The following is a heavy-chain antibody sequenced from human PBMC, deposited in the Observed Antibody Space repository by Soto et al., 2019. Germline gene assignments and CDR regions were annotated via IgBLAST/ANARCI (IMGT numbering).Heavy chain of an antibody. J-gene: IGHJ3*02. D-gene: IGHD3-9*01. CDR1: GYTFTGYY. Sequence: GASVKVSCKASGYTFTGYYMHWVRQAPGQGLEWMGWINPNSGGTDYAQKFQGRVIMTRNTSISTAYMELSSLRSEDTAVYYCARGEVGAYYDILTGCDAFDIWGQGTMVTVSS. CDR2: INPNSGGT. V-gene: IGHV1-2*02. CDR3: ARGEVGAYYDILTGCDAFDI.